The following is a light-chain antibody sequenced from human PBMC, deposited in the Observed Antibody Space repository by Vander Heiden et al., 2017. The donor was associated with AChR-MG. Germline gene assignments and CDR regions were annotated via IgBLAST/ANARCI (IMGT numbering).Light chain of an antibody. V-gene: IGKV1-5*03. CDR2: QSS. Sequence: DIQMTQSPSTLSASVGDRVISTCRASQSISGWLAWYQQIPGKVPKLLIYQSSILESGVPSRFSGSGSGTDFTFTISSLQPDDFATYYCLQYSNYPLYTFGLGTRVEMK. CDR1: QSISGW. CDR3: LQYSNYPLYT. J-gene: IGKJ2*01.